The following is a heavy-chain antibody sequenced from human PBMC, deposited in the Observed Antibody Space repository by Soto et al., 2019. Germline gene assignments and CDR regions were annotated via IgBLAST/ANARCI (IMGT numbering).Heavy chain of an antibody. CDR3: ARHGYNYGGRPLNAFDV. V-gene: IGHV3-66*04. CDR2: IYSGGST. J-gene: IGHJ3*01. D-gene: IGHD5-18*01. Sequence: GGSLRLSCAASGVTVSSNYMSWVRQAPGKGLEWVSVIYSGGSTYYADSVKGRFTISRDNSKNTLYLQMNSLRAEDTAVYYCARHGYNYGGRPLNAFDVWGQGTMVTVSS. CDR1: GVTVSSNY.